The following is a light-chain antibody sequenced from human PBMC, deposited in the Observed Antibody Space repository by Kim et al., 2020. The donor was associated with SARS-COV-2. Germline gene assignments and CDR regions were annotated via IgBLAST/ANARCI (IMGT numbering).Light chain of an antibody. CDR3: QLWDRSSDHYV. Sequence: SYELTQPPSVSVAPGKTARITCGVNNIGNKSVHRYQQKPGQAPVVVIHSDSDRPSGIPELFSGSYSGNTATLTISRVEAGDAADYYCQLWDRSSDHYVFG. V-gene: IGLV3-21*04. CDR2: SDS. CDR1: NIGNKS. J-gene: IGLJ1*01.